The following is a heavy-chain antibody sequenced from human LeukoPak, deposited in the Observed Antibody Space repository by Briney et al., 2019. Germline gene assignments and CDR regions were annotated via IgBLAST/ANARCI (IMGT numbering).Heavy chain of an antibody. CDR3: ARDKIFDDPSDAFDI. J-gene: IGHJ3*02. Sequence: ASVKVSCKASGYTFTSYGVSWVRQAPGQGLEWMGWINPNSGGTNYAQKFQGRVTMTRDTSISTAYVELSRLRSDDTAVYYCARDKIFDDPSDAFDIWGQGTMVTVSS. D-gene: IGHD3-3*01. CDR1: GYTFTSYG. CDR2: INPNSGGT. V-gene: IGHV1-2*02.